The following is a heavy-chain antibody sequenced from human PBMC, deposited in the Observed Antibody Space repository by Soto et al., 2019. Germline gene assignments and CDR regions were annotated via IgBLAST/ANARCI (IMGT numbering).Heavy chain of an antibody. CDR1: GFTVSSNY. J-gene: IGHJ5*02. V-gene: IGHV3-53*01. Sequence: EVQLVESGGGLIRPGGSLRLSCAASGFTVSSNYMSWVRQAPGKGLEWVSFIYSGGSTHYADSVKGRFTISRDNSENPLYLQMDSLRVEDTAVYYCARVNPPYPWGQGTLVTVSS. CDR2: IYSGGST. CDR3: ARVNPPYP.